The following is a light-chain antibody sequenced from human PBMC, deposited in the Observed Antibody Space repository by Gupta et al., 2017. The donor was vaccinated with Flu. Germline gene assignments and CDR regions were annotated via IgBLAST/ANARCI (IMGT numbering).Light chain of an antibody. J-gene: IGLJ1*01. CDR3: SSYTSSSTRRV. CDR1: SSDVGGYNY. CDR2: EVS. Sequence: QSALTQPASVSGSPGQSITIPCTGPSSDVGGYNYVSWYQQHPGKAPKLMIYEVSNRPSGVSNRFSGSKSGNTASLTISGLQAEDEADYYCSSYTSSSTRRVFGTGTKVTVL. V-gene: IGLV2-14*01.